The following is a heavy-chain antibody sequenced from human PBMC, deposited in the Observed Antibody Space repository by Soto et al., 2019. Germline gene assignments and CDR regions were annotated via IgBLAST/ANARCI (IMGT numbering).Heavy chain of an antibody. CDR2: ISYDGSNK. J-gene: IGHJ4*02. CDR1: GFTFSSYD. Sequence: QVQLVESGGGVVQPGRSLRLSCAASGFTFSSYDMHWVRQAPGKGLEWVAVISYDGSNKYYADSVKGRFTISRDHSKNTLYLQMNSLRAEDTAVYYCEKAYIRRFDYWGPGTLVTVSS. D-gene: IGHD5-18*01. CDR3: EKAYIRRFDY. V-gene: IGHV3-30*18.